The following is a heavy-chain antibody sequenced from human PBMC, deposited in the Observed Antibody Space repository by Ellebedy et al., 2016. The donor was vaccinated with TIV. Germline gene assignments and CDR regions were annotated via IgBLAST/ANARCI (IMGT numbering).Heavy chain of an antibody. CDR1: GSGLSVSW. D-gene: IGHD6-13*01. V-gene: IGHV3-15*01. Sequence: GGSLRLSCAFGSGLSVSWMSWVRQAPGKGLEWVGRIKSKTDGGTTDYAAPVKGRFTVSRDDSKNTLYLQMSSLKTEDTAVYYCTTGTPAAGTDDYWGQGTLVTVSS. J-gene: IGHJ4*02. CDR3: TTGTPAAGTDDY. CDR2: IKSKTDGGTT.